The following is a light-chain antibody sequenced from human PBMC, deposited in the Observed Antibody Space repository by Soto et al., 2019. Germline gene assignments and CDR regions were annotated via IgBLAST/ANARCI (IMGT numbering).Light chain of an antibody. CDR2: GAS. Sequence: EIVMTQSPATLSVSPGERATLSCRASQSVSHNVAWYQQKPGQAPRLLIYGASNRATGAPARFSGSGSGTEFTLTISSLQSEDVAVYYCQQYNQWPPLTFGGGTKVEIK. CDR1: QSVSHN. CDR3: QQYNQWPPLT. J-gene: IGKJ4*01. V-gene: IGKV3-15*01.